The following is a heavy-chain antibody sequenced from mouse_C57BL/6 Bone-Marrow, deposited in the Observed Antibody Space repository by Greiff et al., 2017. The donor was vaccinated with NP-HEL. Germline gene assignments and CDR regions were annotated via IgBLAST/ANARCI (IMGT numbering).Heavy chain of an antibody. CDR3: ARLTGTGYFDY. J-gene: IGHJ2*01. V-gene: IGHV1-81*01. D-gene: IGHD4-1*01. CDR2: IYPRSGNT. CDR1: GYTFTSYG. Sequence: VMLVESGAELARPGASVKLSCKASGYTFTSYGISWVKQRTGQGLEWIGEIYPRSGNTYYNEKFKGKATLTADKSSSTAYMELRSLTSEDSAVYFCARLTGTGYFDYWGQGTTLTVSS.